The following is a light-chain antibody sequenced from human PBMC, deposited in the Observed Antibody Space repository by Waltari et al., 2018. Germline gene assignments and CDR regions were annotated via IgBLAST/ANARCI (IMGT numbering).Light chain of an antibody. J-gene: IGKJ1*01. CDR1: QTVLYSANNKNY. V-gene: IGKV4-1*01. Sequence: DIVMTQSPDSLAVSLGERATINCKSSQTVLYSANNKNYLTWYQHKQGQPPKLLISWASIRESGVPDRVTGSGSGTDFTLTISSLQAEDVAVYYCQQHYTTPWTFCQGTKVEIK. CDR3: QQHYTTPWT. CDR2: WAS.